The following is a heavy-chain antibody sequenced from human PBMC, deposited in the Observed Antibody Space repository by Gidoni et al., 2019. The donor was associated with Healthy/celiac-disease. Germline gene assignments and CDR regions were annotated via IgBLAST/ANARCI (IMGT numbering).Heavy chain of an antibody. J-gene: IGHJ5*02. Sequence: QVQLQESGPGLVKPSQTLSLTCTVSGGSISSGSYYWSWIRQPAGKGLEWIGRIYTSGSTNYNPSLKSRVNISVDTSKNQFSLKMISVTAADTAVYYCARGIAAAAGFDPWGQGTLVTVSS. V-gene: IGHV4-61*02. CDR3: ARGIAAAAGFDP. CDR1: GGSISSGSYY. CDR2: IYTSGST. D-gene: IGHD6-13*01.